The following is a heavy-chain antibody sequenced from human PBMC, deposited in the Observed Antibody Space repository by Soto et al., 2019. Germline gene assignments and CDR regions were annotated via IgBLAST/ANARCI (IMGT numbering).Heavy chain of an antibody. CDR3: DRDTDLTLVTTLDY. CDR2: INASNGNT. D-gene: IGHD4-17*01. V-gene: IGHV1-3*01. CDR1: GYTFRAYP. Sequence: QVQLVQSGAEVKKPGASVKVSCKASGYTFRAYPIYWVRQAPGQRLECMGWINASNGNTRYSEKFEGRVTFTRDTSATTAYMEFSSLRSEDTAVYFCDRDTDLTLVTTLDYWGQGTPVTVSS. J-gene: IGHJ4*02.